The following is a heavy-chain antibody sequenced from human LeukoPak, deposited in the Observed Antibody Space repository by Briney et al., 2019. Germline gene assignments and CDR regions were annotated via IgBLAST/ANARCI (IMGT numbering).Heavy chain of an antibody. CDR3: ARKRSPGAFDI. Sequence: PGGSLRXSCAASGFTFSTYSMNWVRQAPGKGLEWVSSISSSSSYIYYADSVKGRFTISRDNAKNSLYLQMNSLRAEDTAVYYCARKRSPGAFDIWGQGTMVTVSS. V-gene: IGHV3-21*01. CDR2: ISSSSSYI. J-gene: IGHJ3*02. CDR1: GFTFSTYS.